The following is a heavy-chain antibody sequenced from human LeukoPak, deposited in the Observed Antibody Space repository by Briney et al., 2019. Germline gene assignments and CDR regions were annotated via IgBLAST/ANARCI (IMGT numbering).Heavy chain of an antibody. D-gene: IGHD1-26*01. Sequence: GGSLRLSCAASGFTFSTYAMHWVRQAPGKGLEWVAVISYDGSNKYYADSVKGRFTISRDNSKNTLYLQMNSLRAEDTAVYYCASVVGIVGAPLVDYWGQGTLVTASS. V-gene: IGHV3-30-3*01. CDR3: ASVVGIVGAPLVDY. J-gene: IGHJ4*02. CDR2: ISYDGSNK. CDR1: GFTFSTYA.